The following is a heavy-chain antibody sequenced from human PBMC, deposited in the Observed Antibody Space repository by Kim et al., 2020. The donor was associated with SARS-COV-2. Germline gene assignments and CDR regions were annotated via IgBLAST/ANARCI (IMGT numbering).Heavy chain of an antibody. J-gene: IGHJ6*02. CDR1: GYTFTSYG. V-gene: IGHV1-18*04. D-gene: IGHD4-4*01. CDR3: ARALNDYSKLYYYYGMDV. Sequence: ASVKVSCKASGYTFTSYGISWVRQAPGQGLEWMGWISAYNGNTNYAQKLQGRVTMTTDTSTSTAYMELRSLRSDDTAVYYCARALNDYSKLYYYYGMDVWGQGTTVTVSS. CDR2: ISAYNGNT.